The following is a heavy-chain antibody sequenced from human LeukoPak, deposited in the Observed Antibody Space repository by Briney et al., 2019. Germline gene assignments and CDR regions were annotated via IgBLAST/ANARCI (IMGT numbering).Heavy chain of an antibody. Sequence: GGSLRLSRAASGFTFSSYGMHWVRQAPGKGLEWVAVIWYDGSNKYYADSVKGRFTISRDNSKNTLYLQMNSLRAEDTAVYYCAKDRTPGWYFDYWGQGTLVTVSS. CDR3: AKDRTPGWYFDY. CDR2: IWYDGSNK. CDR1: GFTFSSYG. J-gene: IGHJ4*02. V-gene: IGHV3-33*06. D-gene: IGHD3-9*01.